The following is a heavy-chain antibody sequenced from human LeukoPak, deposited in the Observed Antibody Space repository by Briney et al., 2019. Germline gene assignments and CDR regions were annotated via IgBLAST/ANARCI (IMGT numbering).Heavy chain of an antibody. CDR2: IRSKGYGGTT. D-gene: IGHD5-24*01. CDR3: TRGPTGRWLYYGMDV. CDR1: GFTFGDHA. Sequence: GGSLRLSCITSGFTFGDHAMSWVRQAPGKGLDWVGFIRSKGYGGTTEYAAYVKGRFTISRDDSKGIAYLQMNSLKSEDTAVYYCTRGPTGRWLYYGMDVWGQGTTVIVSS. V-gene: IGHV3-49*04. J-gene: IGHJ6*02.